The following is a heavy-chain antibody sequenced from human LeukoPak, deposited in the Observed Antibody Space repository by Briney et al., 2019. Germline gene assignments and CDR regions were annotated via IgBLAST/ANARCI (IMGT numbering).Heavy chain of an antibody. Sequence: GRSLRFSGAASGFTFSSYGMHWVRQAPGKGLEWVAGIWCDGSNKYYADSVKGRFTISRDNSKNTLYLQMNSLRAEDTAVYYCARGRNYDFWSGYYEGLDYWGQGTLVTVSS. CDR2: IWCDGSNK. CDR1: GFTFSSYG. J-gene: IGHJ4*02. CDR3: ARGRNYDFWSGYYEGLDY. D-gene: IGHD3-3*01. V-gene: IGHV3-33*01.